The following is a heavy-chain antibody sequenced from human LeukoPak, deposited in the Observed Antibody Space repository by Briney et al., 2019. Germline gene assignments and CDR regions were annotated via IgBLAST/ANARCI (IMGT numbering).Heavy chain of an antibody. J-gene: IGHJ4*02. D-gene: IGHD3-9*01. CDR3: ARDLAGYDILTY. Sequence: ASVKVSCKASGYTFTSYYIHWVRQAPGQGLEWMGIINPSGGSTSYAQKFQGRVTMTRDTSTSTVYMELSGLRSEDTAVYYCARDLAGYDILTYWGQGTLATVSS. V-gene: IGHV1-46*01. CDR1: GYTFTSYY. CDR2: INPSGGST.